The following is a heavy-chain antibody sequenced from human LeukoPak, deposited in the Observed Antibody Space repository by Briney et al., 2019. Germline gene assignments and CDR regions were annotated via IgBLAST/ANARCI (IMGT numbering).Heavy chain of an antibody. CDR1: GFSFSSYA. V-gene: IGHV3-23*01. Sequence: RPGGSLRLSCAASGFSFSSYAMTWVRQAPGKGLEWVSALSVSGGNTYYADSVKGRFTISRANSKNTLYLQMNSLRAEDTAVYYCAKADSTTWYNNYVDGWGQGALVTVSS. J-gene: IGHJ4*02. CDR3: AKADSTTWYNNYVDG. D-gene: IGHD2-2*02. CDR2: LSVSGGNT.